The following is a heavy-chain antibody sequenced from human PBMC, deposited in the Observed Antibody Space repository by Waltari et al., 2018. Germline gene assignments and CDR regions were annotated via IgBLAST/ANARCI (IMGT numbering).Heavy chain of an antibody. V-gene: IGHV4-38-2*01. CDR2: IYHSGST. CDR3: ARSIVVVIANRFYFDY. CDR1: GYSISRGYY. Sequence: QVQLQESGPGLVKPSETLSLTCAVPGYSISRGYYCGWIRQPPGKGLEWIGSIYHSGSTYYNPSLKSRVTISVDTSKNQFSLKLSSVTAADTAVYYCARSIVVVIANRFYFDYWGQGTLVTVSS. D-gene: IGHD2-21*01. J-gene: IGHJ4*02.